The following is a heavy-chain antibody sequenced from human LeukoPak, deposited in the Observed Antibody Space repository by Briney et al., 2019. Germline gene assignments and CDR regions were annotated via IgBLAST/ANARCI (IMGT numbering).Heavy chain of an antibody. CDR2: IYYSGST. D-gene: IGHD5-18*01. J-gene: IGHJ5*02. Sequence: SETLSLTCTLSGGSISSYYWSWFRQPPGKGLEWIGYIYYSGSTNYSPSLKSRVTISVDTSKNQFSLKLSSVTSADTAVYYCARGYSYGLRTGCFDPWGQGTLVTVSS. V-gene: IGHV4-59*01. CDR1: GGSISSYY. CDR3: ARGYSYGLRTGCFDP.